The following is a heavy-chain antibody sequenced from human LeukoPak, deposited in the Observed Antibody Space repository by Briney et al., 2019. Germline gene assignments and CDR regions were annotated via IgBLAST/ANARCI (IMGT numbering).Heavy chain of an antibody. CDR1: GYMFTPHH. D-gene: IGHD5-24*01. J-gene: IGHJ4*02. CDR2: VNAGNTNS. CDR3: AMSVEMAAIPSFDY. Sequence: ASVKVSCKTSGYMFTPHHIHWMRQAPGQRLEWLGWVNAGNTNSGYSQKFQGRIIITRDTSASTAYMELSSLRSEDTAVYYCAMSVEMAAIPSFDYWGQGTLVTVSS. V-gene: IGHV1-3*01.